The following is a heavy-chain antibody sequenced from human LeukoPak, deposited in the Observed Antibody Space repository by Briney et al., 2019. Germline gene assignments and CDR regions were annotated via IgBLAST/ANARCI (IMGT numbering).Heavy chain of an antibody. CDR3: AKLGFNYYWSGPPNDY. J-gene: IGHJ4*02. D-gene: IGHD3-10*01. Sequence: PGGSLRLSCAASGFTFSSYGMHWVRQAPGKGLEWVAVISYDGSNKYYADSVKGRFTISRDNSKNTLYLQMNSLRAEDTAVYFWAKLGFNYYWSGPPNDYWGQGTLVTVSS. V-gene: IGHV3-30*18. CDR2: ISYDGSNK. CDR1: GFTFSSYG.